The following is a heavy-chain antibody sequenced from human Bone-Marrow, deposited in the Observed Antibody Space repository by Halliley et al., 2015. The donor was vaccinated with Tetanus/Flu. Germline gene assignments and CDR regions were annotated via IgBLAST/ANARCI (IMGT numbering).Heavy chain of an antibody. D-gene: IGHD5-18*01. Sequence: VGRIRSKTNNYETVYAASVRGRFTISRDDSKNTAYLQMDSLKTEDTAVYYCTRPRGDSYGYDYWGQGTLVTVAS. J-gene: IGHJ4*02. CDR2: IRSKTNNYET. CDR3: TRPRGDSYGYDY. V-gene: IGHV3-73*01.